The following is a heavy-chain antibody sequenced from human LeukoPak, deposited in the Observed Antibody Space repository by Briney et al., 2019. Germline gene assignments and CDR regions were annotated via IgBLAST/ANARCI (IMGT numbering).Heavy chain of an antibody. CDR3: AKPLGASGNYYNRFDY. CDR1: GFTFSSYA. J-gene: IGHJ4*02. Sequence: GGSLRLSCAASGFTFSSYAMTWVRQAPGKGLEWVSGISGSGGSTHYADSVKGRFTISRDNSKNTLYLQMNSLRAEDTAVYYCAKPLGASGNYYNRFDYWGQGTLVTVSS. V-gene: IGHV3-23*01. D-gene: IGHD3-10*01. CDR2: ISGSGGST.